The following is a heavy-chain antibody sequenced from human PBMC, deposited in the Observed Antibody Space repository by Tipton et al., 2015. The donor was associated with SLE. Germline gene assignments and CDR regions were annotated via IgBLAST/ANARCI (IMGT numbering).Heavy chain of an antibody. D-gene: IGHD3-22*01. Sequence: TLSLTCTVSGASISSNNYFWGWVRQPPGKGLEWIGNVYYTGSTYYNPSLKSRVTISVDTSKNQFSLRLSSVTAADTAVYFCVYDRSGYFDYWGQGALVTVSS. CDR3: VYDRSGYFDY. CDR2: VYYTGST. V-gene: IGHV4-39*01. CDR1: GASISSNNYF. J-gene: IGHJ4*02.